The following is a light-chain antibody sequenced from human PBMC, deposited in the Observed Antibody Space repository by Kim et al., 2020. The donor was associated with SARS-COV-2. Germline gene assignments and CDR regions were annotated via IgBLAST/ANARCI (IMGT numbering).Light chain of an antibody. CDR2: DAS. V-gene: IGKV3-11*01. CDR3: QQRSHWPPT. CDR1: QSVSSY. J-gene: IGKJ1*01. Sequence: LSPGERATLSCRASQSVSSYLAWYQQKPGQAPRLLIYDASNRATGIPARFSGSGSGTDFTLTISSLEPEDFAVYYCQQRSHWPPTFGQGTKVEIK.